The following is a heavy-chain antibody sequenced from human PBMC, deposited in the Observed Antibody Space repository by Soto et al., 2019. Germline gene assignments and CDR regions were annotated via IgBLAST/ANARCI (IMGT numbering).Heavy chain of an antibody. CDR3: ARGFQTDGKYYYYGMDV. D-gene: IGHD1-1*01. CDR1: GYTFTSYD. Sequence: ASVKVSCKASGYTFTSYDINWVRQATGQGLEWMGWMNPNSGNTGYAQKFQGRVTMTRNTSISTAYMELSSLRSEDTAVYYCARGFQTDGKYYYYGMDVWGQGTTVTV. CDR2: MNPNSGNT. J-gene: IGHJ6*02. V-gene: IGHV1-8*01.